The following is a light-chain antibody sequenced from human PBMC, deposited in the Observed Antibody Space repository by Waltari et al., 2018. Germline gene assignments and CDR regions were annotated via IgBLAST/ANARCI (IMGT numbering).Light chain of an antibody. CDR3: QQYYNTPRT. Sequence: DIVMTQSPDSLAVSLGERATINFESSQSVLYSTNNKNYLAWYQQKPGQPPKLLIYWASTRESGVPDRFIGSGSGTDFTLTINTLQAEDVAVYYCQQYYNTPRTFGQGTKVEIK. J-gene: IGKJ1*01. V-gene: IGKV4-1*01. CDR2: WAS. CDR1: QSVLYSTNNKNY.